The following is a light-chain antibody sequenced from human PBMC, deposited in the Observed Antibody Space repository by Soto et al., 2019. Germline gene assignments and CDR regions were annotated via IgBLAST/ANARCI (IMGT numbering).Light chain of an antibody. CDR2: DVS. J-gene: IGKJ1*01. CDR3: QQYGSSPRT. Sequence: DIQMTQSPSTVSASVGDSVTITCRASQSITTWLAWYQQRPGKAPKLLIYDVSSLQSGVPSRFSGSGSGTDFTLTISRLEPEDFAVYYCQQYGSSPRTFGQGTKVDIK. CDR1: QSITTW. V-gene: IGKV1-5*01.